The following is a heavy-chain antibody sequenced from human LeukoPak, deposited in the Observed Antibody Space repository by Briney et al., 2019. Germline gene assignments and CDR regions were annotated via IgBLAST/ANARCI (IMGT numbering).Heavy chain of an antibody. CDR1: GGSISPNL. V-gene: IGHV4-59*08. D-gene: IGHD4/OR15-4a*01. J-gene: IGHJ4*02. CDR2: IEYNGNT. CDR3: ARHVLGSGTVFDV. Sequence: DPSETLSLTCTVPGGSISPNLWSWIRQPPGEGLEWIGYIEYNGNTHYNPSLESRVTMSVDMFKNQVSLRLFSVTASDTAVYFCARHVLGSGTVFDVWGQGTLVTVSS.